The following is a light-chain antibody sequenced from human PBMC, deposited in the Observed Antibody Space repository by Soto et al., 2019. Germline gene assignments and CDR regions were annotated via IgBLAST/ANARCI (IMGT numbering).Light chain of an antibody. CDR2: WAS. J-gene: IGKJ4*01. CDR3: QQYYTTPLT. CDR1: QSVLYSSNNKNY. Sequence: DFVLTQSPDSLAVSLGERSTINCKSGQSVLYSSNNKNYLAWYQQKPGQPPKLLIYWASTRESGVPDRFSGSGSGTDFTLTISSLQAEDVAVYYCQQYYTTPLTCGGGTKVDIK. V-gene: IGKV4-1*01.